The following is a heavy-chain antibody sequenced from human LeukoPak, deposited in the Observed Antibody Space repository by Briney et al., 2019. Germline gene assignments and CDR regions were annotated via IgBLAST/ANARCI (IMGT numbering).Heavy chain of an antibody. J-gene: IGHJ4*02. V-gene: IGHV3-30-3*01. CDR2: MSYDGSHK. Sequence: GGSLRLSCAASGFTFSSYAMSWVRQAPGKGLEWVAVMSYDGSHKYYADSVKGRLTISRDNSKNTLYLQMNSLRADDTAVYYCARDEVGAFIVVAGTLDYWGQGTLVTVSS. CDR3: ARDEVGAFIVVAGTLDY. CDR1: GFTFSSYA. D-gene: IGHD6-19*01.